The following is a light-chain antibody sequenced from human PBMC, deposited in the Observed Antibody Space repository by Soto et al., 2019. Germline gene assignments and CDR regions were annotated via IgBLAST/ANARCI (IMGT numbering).Light chain of an antibody. J-gene: IGLJ1*01. Sequence: QSALTQPPSASGSPGQSVTISCTGTSSDVGGNKYVSWYQHHRGKAPKLMIFEVNKRPSGVPDRFSGSKSGNTASLTVSGLQAEDEADYYCTSYAGINSLGVFGTGTKVTVL. CDR3: TSYAGINSLGV. CDR2: EVN. V-gene: IGLV2-8*01. CDR1: SSDVGGNKY.